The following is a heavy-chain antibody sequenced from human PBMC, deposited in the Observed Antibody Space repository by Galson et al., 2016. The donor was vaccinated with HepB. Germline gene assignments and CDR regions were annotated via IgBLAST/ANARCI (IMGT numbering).Heavy chain of an antibody. CDR1: GFTFSSYG. J-gene: IGHJ6*02. CDR3: AKVNAFLGLYFYGMDV. Sequence: SLRLSCAASGFTFSSYGMHWVRQAPGKGLEWVAVISYDGSNKYYADSVKGRFTISRDNSKNRLYLQMNSLRAEDTAVYYCAKVNAFLGLYFYGMDVWGQGTTVTVSS. V-gene: IGHV3-30*18. CDR2: ISYDGSNK. D-gene: IGHD3-9*01.